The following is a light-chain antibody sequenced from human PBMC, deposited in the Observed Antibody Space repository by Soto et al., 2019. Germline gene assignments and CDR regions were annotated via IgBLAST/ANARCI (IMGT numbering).Light chain of an antibody. CDR1: QSFSSSY. J-gene: IGKJ1*01. V-gene: IGKV3-20*01. CDR2: GAS. Sequence: EIVLTQSPGTLSLSPGERATLSCRASQSFSSSYIAWYQQKPGQAPRLLIYGASSRATGIPDRFSGSGSGTEFTLTISRLEPEDFAVYYCQQYGSSPRTFGQGTKVEIK. CDR3: QQYGSSPRT.